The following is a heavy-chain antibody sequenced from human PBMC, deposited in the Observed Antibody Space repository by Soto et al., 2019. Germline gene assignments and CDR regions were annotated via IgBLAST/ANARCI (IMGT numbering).Heavy chain of an antibody. CDR1: GFTFSSYG. CDR2: IWYDGSNK. CDR3: ARDDTFITLGGWGVTAAGTFDY. D-gene: IGHD6-13*01. Sequence: QVQLVESGGGVVQPGRSLRLSCAASGFTFSSYGMHWVRQAPGKGLEWVAVIWYDGSNKYYADSVKGRFTISRDNSKNTLYLQMNSLRAEDTAVYYCARDDTFITLGGWGVTAAGTFDYWGQGTLVTVSS. V-gene: IGHV3-33*01. J-gene: IGHJ4*02.